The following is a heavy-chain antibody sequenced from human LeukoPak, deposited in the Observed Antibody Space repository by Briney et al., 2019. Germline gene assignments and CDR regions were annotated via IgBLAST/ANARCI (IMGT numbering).Heavy chain of an antibody. CDR3: ARDGLVGALDY. CDR1: RFTVSSNY. Sequence: GGSLRLSCAASRFTVSSNYMSWVRQAPGRGLEWVSVIYSGGSTYYADSVKGRFTISRDNSKNTLYLQMNSLRAEGTAVYYCARDGLVGALDYWGQGTLVTVSS. V-gene: IGHV3-53*01. CDR2: IYSGGST. D-gene: IGHD1-26*01. J-gene: IGHJ4*02.